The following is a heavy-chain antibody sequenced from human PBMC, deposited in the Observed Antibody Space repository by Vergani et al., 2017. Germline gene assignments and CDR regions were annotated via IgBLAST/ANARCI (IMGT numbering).Heavy chain of an antibody. D-gene: IGHD3-10*01. CDR3: ARGKYLGSGTYVDP. Sequence: ELQLVESAGGLVQPGGSLRLSCASSGSTVSGDYMTWVRPAPGKGMGWVSHIYSGDETYYADTVKGRVTIARDTSKNTLHLQINNLRVEDTAVYYCARGKYLGSGTYVDPGGQATVVTVSA. CDR2: IYSGDET. J-gene: IGHJ5*02. CDR1: GSTVSGDY. V-gene: IGHV3-66*02.